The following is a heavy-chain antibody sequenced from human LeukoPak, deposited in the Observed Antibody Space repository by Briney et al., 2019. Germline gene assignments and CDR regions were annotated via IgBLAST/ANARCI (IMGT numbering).Heavy chain of an antibody. CDR2: IDPSDSYT. V-gene: IGHV5-10-1*01. D-gene: IGHD5-12*01. CDR1: GYRFTSYW. J-gene: IGHJ4*02. CDR3: ARQYSGYDYYFDY. Sequence: GESLKISCKGSGYRFTSYWISRVRQMPGKRLEWMGRIDPSDSYTNYNPSFRGHITISADKSSSTAYLHWSSLKASDTAMYFCARQYSGYDYYFDYWGQGILVTVSS.